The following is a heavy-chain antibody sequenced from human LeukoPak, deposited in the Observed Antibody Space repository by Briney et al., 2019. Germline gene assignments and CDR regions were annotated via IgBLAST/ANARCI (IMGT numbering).Heavy chain of an antibody. V-gene: IGHV3-73*01. CDR1: GFTFSDST. Sequence: GWSLRLSCAASGFTFSDSTIHWVRQAPGKGLEWVGRTNKKAKNYATAYAASVKGRFIISRDDSKNTAFLQMNSLKTEDTALYYCTRHSDTIDYWGQGTLVTVSS. CDR3: TRHSDTIDY. J-gene: IGHJ4*02. CDR2: TNKKAKNYAT.